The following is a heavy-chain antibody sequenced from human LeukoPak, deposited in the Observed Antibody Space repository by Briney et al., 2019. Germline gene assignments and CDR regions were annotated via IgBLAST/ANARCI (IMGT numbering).Heavy chain of an antibody. CDR1: GGSVSSSSYY. Sequence: PSETLSLTCTVSGGSVSSSSYYWGWIRQPPGKGLEWIVSIYYSGSTYYNPSLKSRVTISVDTPKNQFSLKLSSVTAADTAVFYCARHFGNYYDSSGYFPPRTYTTYYFDYWGQGTLVTVSS. CDR3: ARHFGNYYDSSGYFPPRTYTTYYFDY. V-gene: IGHV4-39*01. D-gene: IGHD3-22*01. J-gene: IGHJ4*02. CDR2: IYYSGST.